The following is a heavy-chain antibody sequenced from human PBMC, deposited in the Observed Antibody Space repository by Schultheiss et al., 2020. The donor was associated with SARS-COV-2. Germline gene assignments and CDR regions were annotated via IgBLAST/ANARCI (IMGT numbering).Heavy chain of an antibody. J-gene: IGHJ3*02. V-gene: IGHV4-59*10. CDR1: GGSFSGYY. CDR2: IYTSGST. Sequence: SETLSLTCAVYGGSFSGYYWSWIRQPPGKGLEWIGSIYTSGSTNYNPSLKSRVTMSVDTSKNQFSLKLSSVTAADTAVYYCARAQGYCSSTSCYIDAFDIWGKGTMVTVSS. CDR3: ARAQGYCSSTSCYIDAFDI. D-gene: IGHD2-2*02.